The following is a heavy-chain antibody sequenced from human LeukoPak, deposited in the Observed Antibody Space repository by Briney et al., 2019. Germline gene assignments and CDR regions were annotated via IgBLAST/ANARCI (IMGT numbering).Heavy chain of an antibody. CDR1: GFTFSTSA. Sequence: PGGSLRLSCAASGFTFSTSALNWDRQAPGKGLEWVSACGTDGDTYYADSVKGRFTISRDNSRHTLYLQMTGLRAEDTAVYYCAKKTPGTYPFDSWGQGPLVSVS. CDR2: CGTDGDT. CDR3: AKKTPGTYPFDS. V-gene: IGHV3-23*01. D-gene: IGHD6-13*01. J-gene: IGHJ4*02.